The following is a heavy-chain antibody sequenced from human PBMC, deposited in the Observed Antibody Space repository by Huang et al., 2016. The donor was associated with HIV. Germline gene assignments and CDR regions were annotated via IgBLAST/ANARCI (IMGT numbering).Heavy chain of an antibody. CDR2: INREGSDT. D-gene: IGHD6-13*01. CDR1: GFTFRIHW. Sequence: EVQLVESGGGLVQPGGSLRLSCAVSGFTFRIHWMHWVRQAPGKGLEWVERINREGSDTSHADSVKCRFTISRDNAQNTVHLHMNSLRAEDTAVYFCAKNPSITAVDSDYYYYYMDVWGKGTTVTVS. CDR3: AKNPSITAVDSDYYYYYMDV. V-gene: IGHV3-74*01. J-gene: IGHJ6*03.